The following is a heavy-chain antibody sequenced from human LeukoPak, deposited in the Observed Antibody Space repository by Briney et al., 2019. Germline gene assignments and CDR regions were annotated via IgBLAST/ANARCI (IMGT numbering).Heavy chain of an antibody. CDR2: ISYDGRSK. CDR3: ASSGSYRFDY. CDR1: GFTFSSSG. D-gene: IGHD1-26*01. V-gene: IGHV3-30*03. J-gene: IGHJ4*02. Sequence: GGSLRLSSAASGFTFSSSGMHWVRQAPGKGLEWVAVISYDGRSKYYGDSVKGRFTISRDNSKNTLYLQMNSLRAEDSAVYYCASSGSYRFDYWGQGTLVTVSS.